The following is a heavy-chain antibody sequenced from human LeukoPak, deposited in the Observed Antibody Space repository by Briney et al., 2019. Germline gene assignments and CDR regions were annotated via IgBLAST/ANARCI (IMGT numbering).Heavy chain of an antibody. D-gene: IGHD2-2*01. J-gene: IGHJ3*02. CDR2: IHQDGSVT. CDR3: ARGRGEHQLLDDDDFDI. CDR1: GFTFTAYA. Sequence: PGGSLRLSCAASGFTFTAYAMSWFRQTPGKGLEWVGNIHQDGSVTNYVDAVKGRFTISRENAKNSLYLQMNSLRAGDTAVYYCARGRGEHQLLDDDDFDIWGQGTMVTVSS. V-gene: IGHV3-7*01.